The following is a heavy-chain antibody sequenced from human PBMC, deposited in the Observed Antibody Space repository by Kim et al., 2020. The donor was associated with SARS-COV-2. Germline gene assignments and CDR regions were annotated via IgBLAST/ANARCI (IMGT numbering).Heavy chain of an antibody. Sequence: PSRKSRVTISVDTSKNQFSLRLSSVSAADTAVYYCARGSKRIAAAVWFDPWGQGTLVTVSS. CDR3: ARGSKRIAAAVWFDP. J-gene: IGHJ5*02. V-gene: IGHV4-59*09. D-gene: IGHD6-13*01.